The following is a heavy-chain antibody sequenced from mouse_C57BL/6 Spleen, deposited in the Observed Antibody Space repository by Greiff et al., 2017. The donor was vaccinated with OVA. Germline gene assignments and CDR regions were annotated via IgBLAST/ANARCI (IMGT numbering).Heavy chain of an antibody. Sequence: EVQLQQSGAELVRPGASVKLSCTASGFNIKDDYMHWVKQRPEQGLEWIGWIDPENGDTKYASKFQGKATITADTSSNTAYLQLSSLTSEDTAVYYCTGESPMDYWGQGTSVTVSS. CDR1: GFNIKDDY. J-gene: IGHJ4*01. CDR2: IDPENGDT. V-gene: IGHV14-4*01. CDR3: TGESPMDY.